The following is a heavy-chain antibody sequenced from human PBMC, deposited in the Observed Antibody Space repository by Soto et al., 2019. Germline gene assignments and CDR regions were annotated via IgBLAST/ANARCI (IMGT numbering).Heavy chain of an antibody. CDR2: IYSGGST. CDR1: GFTVSSNY. CDR3: ARGKDYGSGSYSGY. J-gene: IGHJ4*02. V-gene: IGHV3-53*01. D-gene: IGHD3-10*01. Sequence: EVQLVESGGGLIQPGGSLRLSCAASGFTVSSNYMSWVRQAPGNGLEWVSVIYSGGSTDYADSVKGRFTITRDNFKNTLYLQMNSLRAEDTAVCYWARGKDYGSGSYSGYWGQGPLVTVSS.